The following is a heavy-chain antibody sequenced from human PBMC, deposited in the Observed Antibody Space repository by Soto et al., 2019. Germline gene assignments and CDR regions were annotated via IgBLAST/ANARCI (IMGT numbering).Heavy chain of an antibody. J-gene: IGHJ3*02. CDR3: AREDVRDGYKGLDAFDI. CDR2: IYYSGST. D-gene: IGHD5-12*01. CDR1: GGFISSYY. V-gene: IGHV4-59*01. Sequence: QVQLQESGPGLVKPSETLSLTCTVSGGFISSYYWSWIRQPPGKGLEWIGYIYYSGSTNYNPSLKSRVTISVDTSKNQFSLKLSSVTAADTAVYYCAREDVRDGYKGLDAFDIWGQGTMVTVSS.